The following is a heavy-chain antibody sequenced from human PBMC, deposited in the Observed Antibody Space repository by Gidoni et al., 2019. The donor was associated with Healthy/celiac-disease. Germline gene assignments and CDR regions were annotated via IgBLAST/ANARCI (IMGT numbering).Heavy chain of an antibody. CDR1: GGTFSSYA. Sequence: QVQLVQSGAEVTKPGSSVKVSCKASGGTFSSYAISWVRQAPGQGLEWMGRIIPILGIANYAQKFQGRVTITADKSTSTAYMELSSLRSEDTAVYYCARGGVEPSGMDVWGKGTTVTVSS. D-gene: IGHD2-15*01. CDR3: ARGGVEPSGMDV. J-gene: IGHJ6*04. V-gene: IGHV1-69*04. CDR2: IIPILGIA.